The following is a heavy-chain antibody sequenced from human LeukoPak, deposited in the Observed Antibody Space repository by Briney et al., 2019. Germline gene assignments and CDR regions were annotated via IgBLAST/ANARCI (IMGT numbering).Heavy chain of an antibody. CDR1: GFTFSSYG. D-gene: IGHD5-12*01. V-gene: IGHV3-30*18. CDR2: ISYDGSNK. CDR3: AKGKIVATIYYY. J-gene: IGHJ4*02. Sequence: GGSLRLSCAASGFTFSSYGMHWVRQAPGKGLEWVAVISYDGSNKYYADSVKGRFTISRDNSKNTLYLQMNSLRAEDTAVYYCAKGKIVATIYYYWGQGTLVTVSS.